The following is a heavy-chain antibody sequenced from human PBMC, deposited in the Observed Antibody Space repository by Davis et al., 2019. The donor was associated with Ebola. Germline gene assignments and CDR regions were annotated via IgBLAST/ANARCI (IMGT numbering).Heavy chain of an antibody. CDR3: ARVVLWFGEPLGYYFDY. Sequence: SETLSLTCTVSGGSVSSGSYYWSWIRQPPGKGLEWIGYIYYSGSTNYNPSLKSRVTISVDTSKNQFSLKLSSVTAADTAVYYCARVVLWFGEPLGYYFDYWGQGTLVTVSS. V-gene: IGHV4-61*01. CDR2: IYYSGST. D-gene: IGHD3-10*01. CDR1: GGSVSSGSYY. J-gene: IGHJ4*02.